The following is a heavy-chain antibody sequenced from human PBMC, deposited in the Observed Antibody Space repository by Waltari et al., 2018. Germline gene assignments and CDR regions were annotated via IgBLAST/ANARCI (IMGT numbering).Heavy chain of an antibody. Sequence: DVQVVESGGGLVRPGGSLRLSCIGSGFNLSNYFIHWVRQAPGEGPVWVARINNDGSIVNYADSVKGQFSISRDNAKSTVYLQMNNLRGEDTALYHCLNYDFDSWGQGTLVTVSS. J-gene: IGHJ4*02. D-gene: IGHD1-7*01. V-gene: IGHV3-74*01. CDR1: GFNLSNYF. CDR2: INNDGSIV. CDR3: LNYDFDS.